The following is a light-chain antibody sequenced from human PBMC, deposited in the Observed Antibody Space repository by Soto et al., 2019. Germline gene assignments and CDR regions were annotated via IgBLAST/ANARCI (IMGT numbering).Light chain of an antibody. CDR1: QSVGDN. Sequence: KVMTQSPVTLSLKKEERVALSCRVSQSVGDNLAWYQKKPGQAPRLLIYAAPTRATGIAARFSGSGSGTEFTLTISSLQSEDFAGYYCQLYTEWPLTFCGGTIV. CDR3: QLYTEWPLT. V-gene: IGKV3-15*01. J-gene: IGKJ4*01. CDR2: AAP.